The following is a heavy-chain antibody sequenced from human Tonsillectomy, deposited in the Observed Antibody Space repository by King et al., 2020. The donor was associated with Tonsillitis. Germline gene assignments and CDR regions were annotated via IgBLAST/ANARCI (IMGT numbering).Heavy chain of an antibody. CDR2: IYYSGST. Sequence: QLQESGPGLVKPSETLSLTCTVSGGSISSSSYYWGWIRQPPGKGLEWIGSIYYSGSTYYNPSLKSRVTISVDTSKNQFSLKLSSVTAADTAVYYCASRQSSIVGPSTRFDPWGQGTLVTVSS. J-gene: IGHJ5*02. CDR1: GGSISSSSYY. V-gene: IGHV4-39*07. CDR3: ASRQSSIVGPSTRFDP. D-gene: IGHD1-26*01.